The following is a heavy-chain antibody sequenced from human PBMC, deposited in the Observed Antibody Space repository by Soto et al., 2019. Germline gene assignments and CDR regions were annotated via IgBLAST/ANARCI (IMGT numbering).Heavy chain of an antibody. CDR1: GFTFSSYA. CDR2: ISGSGGST. J-gene: IGHJ6*02. V-gene: IGHV3-23*01. CDR3: AKDRGTPADDFWSGYSAHYYYYGMDV. D-gene: IGHD3-3*01. Sequence: GGSLRLSCAASGFTFSSYAMSWVRQAPGKGLEWVSAISGSGGSTYYADSVKGRFTISRDNSKNTLYLQMNSLRAEDTAVYYCAKDRGTPADDFWSGYSAHYYYYGMDVWGQGTTVTVSS.